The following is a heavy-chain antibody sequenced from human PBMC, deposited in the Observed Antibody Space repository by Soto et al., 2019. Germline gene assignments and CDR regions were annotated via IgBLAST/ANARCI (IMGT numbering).Heavy chain of an antibody. CDR1: GGSITNHC. CDR3: ARYGSSGSYYYYFDS. J-gene: IGHJ4*02. V-gene: IGHV4-59*11. Sequence: SETLSLTCTVSGGSITNHCWSWIRQPPGKGLEWIGYIYYSGSTNYNPSLKSRVTISVDTSKNQFSLKLNSVTAADTAVYYCARYGSSGSYYYYFDSWGQGTLVTVSS. D-gene: IGHD1-26*01. CDR2: IYYSGST.